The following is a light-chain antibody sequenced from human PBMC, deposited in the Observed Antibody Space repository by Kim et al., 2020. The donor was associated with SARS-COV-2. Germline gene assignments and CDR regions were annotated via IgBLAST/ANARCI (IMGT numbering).Light chain of an antibody. V-gene: IGKV3-20*01. CDR2: DAS. CDR1: QSVSRDY. CDR3: QQYASSPT. J-gene: IGKJ4*01. Sequence: PGERATLSCRASQSVSRDYLAWYHQKPGQPPRLLIYDASSRATGIPDRFSGSGSGTDFTLTISRLEPEDFAVYYCQQYASSPTFGGGTKLEI.